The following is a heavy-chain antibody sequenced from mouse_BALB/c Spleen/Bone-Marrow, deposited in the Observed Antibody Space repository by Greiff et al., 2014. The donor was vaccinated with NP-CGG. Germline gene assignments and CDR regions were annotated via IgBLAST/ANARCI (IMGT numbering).Heavy chain of an antibody. CDR3: TRSDGYYVPHWYFDV. D-gene: IGHD2-3*01. J-gene: IGHJ1*01. CDR1: GYTFTSYY. Sequence: QVQLPQSGAELVKPGASVKVSCQASGYTFTSYYMYWGKQRPGQGLEWIGEINPSNGGTNFNEKFKSKATLTVDKSSSTAYMQLSSLTSEDSAVYYCTRSDGYYVPHWYFDVWGAGTTVTVSS. CDR2: INPSNGGT. V-gene: IGHV1S81*02.